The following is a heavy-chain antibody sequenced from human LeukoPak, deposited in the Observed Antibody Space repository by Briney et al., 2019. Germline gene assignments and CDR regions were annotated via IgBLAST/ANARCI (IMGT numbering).Heavy chain of an antibody. J-gene: IGHJ3*02. CDR3: ARRRLVRGITGAFDI. D-gene: IGHD3-10*01. CDR2: IYYSGTT. CDR1: GGSISSSTYY. Sequence: PSETLSLTCTVSGGSISSSTYYWGWIRQPPGKGLEWIGSIYYSGTTYYNPSLKSRVTISVDTSKNQFSLKLSSVTAADTAVYYCARRRLVRGITGAFDIWGQGTMVTVSS. V-gene: IGHV4-39*01.